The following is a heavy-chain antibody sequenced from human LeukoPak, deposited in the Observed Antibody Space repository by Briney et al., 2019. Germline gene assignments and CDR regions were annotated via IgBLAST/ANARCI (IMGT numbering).Heavy chain of an antibody. CDR3: AKLNGGSCYSALDY. J-gene: IGHJ4*02. D-gene: IGHD2-15*01. CDR2: ICGSDPTT. Sequence: PGGSLRLSCAASGFTFGTYAMTWVRQAPGKGLEWVSSICGSDPTTYYAGSVKGRFTISRDNSKNTLYLHMNSLRADDTAVYYCAKLNGGSCYSALDYWGQGILVTVSS. V-gene: IGHV3-23*01. CDR1: GFTFGTYA.